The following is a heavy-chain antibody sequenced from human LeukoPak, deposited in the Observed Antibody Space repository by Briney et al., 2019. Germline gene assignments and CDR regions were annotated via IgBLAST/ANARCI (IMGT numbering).Heavy chain of an antibody. CDR1: GDSISSESYN. J-gene: IGHJ6*02. CDR2: IHISGST. Sequence: SQTLSLTCTVSGDSISSESYNCNWIRQPAGKGLEWIGRIHISGSTNHNPSLKSRVTLSVDTSKNQFPLKLSSVTAADTAVYYCARDTYKYDSSGYYYYYYGMDVWGQGTTVTVSS. D-gene: IGHD6-25*01. CDR3: ARDTYKYDSSGYYYYYYGMDV. V-gene: IGHV4-61*02.